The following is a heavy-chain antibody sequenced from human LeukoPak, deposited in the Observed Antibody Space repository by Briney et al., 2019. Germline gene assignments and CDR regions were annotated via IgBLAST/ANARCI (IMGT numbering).Heavy chain of an antibody. D-gene: IGHD5-12*01. V-gene: IGHV1-24*01. CDR1: GYTFAELS. CDR3: ATNQVNIVATRKHNCFDP. Sequence: ASVKVSCKVSGYTFAELSIHWVRQAPGKGLEGMGRFDPEDGETIYAQKFQGRVTMTGDTSTDTAYMDLRSLRSEDTAMYYCATNQVNIVATRKHNCFDPWGQGTLVSVSS. CDR2: FDPEDGET. J-gene: IGHJ5*02.